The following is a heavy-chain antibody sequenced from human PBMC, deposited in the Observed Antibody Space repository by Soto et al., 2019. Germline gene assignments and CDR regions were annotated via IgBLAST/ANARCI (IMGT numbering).Heavy chain of an antibody. J-gene: IGHJ5*02. Sequence: QVQLQQWGAGLLKPSETLSLTCAVYGGSFSDYYWTWIRQPPGKGLGWIGEINHSGRSDYNPSLKSRVTISVDSSKTQLSLSLSSVTAADTAVSDCASGEPAIAAADAWGQGTLVTVSS. CDR1: GGSFSDYY. CDR3: ASGEPAIAAADA. D-gene: IGHD6-13*01. V-gene: IGHV4-34*02. CDR2: INHSGRS.